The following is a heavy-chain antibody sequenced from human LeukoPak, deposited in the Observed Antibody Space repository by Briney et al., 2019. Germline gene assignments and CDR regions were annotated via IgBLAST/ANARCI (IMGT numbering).Heavy chain of an antibody. V-gene: IGHV1-18*01. J-gene: IGHJ5*02. CDR3: ARPQEDCSSTSCYPFWFDP. D-gene: IGHD2-2*01. Sequence: ASVKVSCKASGYTFTSYGISWVRQAPGQGLEWMGWISAYNGNTNYAQKLQGRVTMTTDTSTSTPYMELRSLRSDDTAVYYCARPQEDCSSTSCYPFWFDPWGQGTLVTVSS. CDR2: ISAYNGNT. CDR1: GYTFTSYG.